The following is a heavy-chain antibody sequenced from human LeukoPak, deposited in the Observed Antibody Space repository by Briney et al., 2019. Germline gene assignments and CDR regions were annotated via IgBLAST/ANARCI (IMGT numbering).Heavy chain of an antibody. CDR1: GGTFSSYA. CDR3: AITYSSRFVSWYGTPGDY. D-gene: IGHD6-19*01. Sequence: ASVKVSCKASGGTFSSYAISWVRQAPGQGLEWMGGIIPIFGTANYAQKFQGRVTMTTDTSTSTAYMELRSLRSDDTAVYYCAITYSSRFVSWYGTPGDYWGQGTLVTVSS. J-gene: IGHJ4*02. V-gene: IGHV1-69*05. CDR2: IIPIFGTA.